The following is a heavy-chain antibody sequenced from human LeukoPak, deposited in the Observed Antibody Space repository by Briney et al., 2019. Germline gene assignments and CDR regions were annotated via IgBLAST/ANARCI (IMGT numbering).Heavy chain of an antibody. J-gene: IGHJ4*02. CDR3: XXXXXXXXXSSLXXXDY. CDR2: ISSSSGYI. Sequence: GSLXXXCAASGFTFSSYSMNWVRQAPGKGLEWVSSISSSSGYIYYADSVKGRFTISRDNAKNSLYLQMNRLRAEDTAVYYCXXXXXXXXXSSLXXXDYWGQGTXVTVSS. V-gene: IGHV3-21*01. CDR1: GFTFSSYS. D-gene: IGHD6-6*01.